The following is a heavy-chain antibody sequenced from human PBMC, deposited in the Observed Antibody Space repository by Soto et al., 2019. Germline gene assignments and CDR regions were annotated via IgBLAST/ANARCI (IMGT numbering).Heavy chain of an antibody. V-gene: IGHV1-18*01. D-gene: IGHD5-12*01. CDR1: GYTFTSYG. CDR3: ARAPRWLQFMYYFDY. CDR2: TSAYNGNT. Sequence: GASVKVSCKASGYTFTSYGISWVRQAPGQGLEWMGWTSAYNGNTNYAQKLQGRVTMTTDTSTSTAYMELRSLRSDDTAVYYCARAPRWLQFMYYFDYWGHGTLVTVSS. J-gene: IGHJ4*01.